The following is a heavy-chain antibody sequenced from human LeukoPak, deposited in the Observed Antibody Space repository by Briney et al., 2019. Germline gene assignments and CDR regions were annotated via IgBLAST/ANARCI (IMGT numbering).Heavy chain of an antibody. Sequence: GASLKISCKGSGSGFTNYWSGWGRQMPGKGLEWMGIIYPGNSATSYSPSFQGQVTISADKSNSTAYLQWSSLKASDTAFYFCARQDYYGDRGYLFYWGQGTQVTVGS. J-gene: IGHJ4*02. CDR3: ARQDYYGDRGYLFY. CDR2: IYPGNSAT. D-gene: IGHD2-21*01. CDR1: GSGFTNYW. V-gene: IGHV5-51*01.